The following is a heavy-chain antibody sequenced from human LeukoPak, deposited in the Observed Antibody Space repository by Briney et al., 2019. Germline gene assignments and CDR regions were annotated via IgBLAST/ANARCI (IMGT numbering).Heavy chain of an antibody. CDR2: IYPGDSDT. J-gene: IGHJ4*02. V-gene: IGHV5-51*01. CDR3: ARHLVADFDY. CDR1: GYSFTSYW. Sequence: GGSLRLSCKGSGYSFTSYWTGWVRQMPGKGLEWMGIIYPGDSDTRYSPSFQGQVTISADKSISTAYLQWSSLKASDTAMYYCARHLVADFDYWGQGTLVTVSS. D-gene: IGHD5-12*01.